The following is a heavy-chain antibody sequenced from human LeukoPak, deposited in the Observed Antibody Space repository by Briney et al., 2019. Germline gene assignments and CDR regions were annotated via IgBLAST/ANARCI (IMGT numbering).Heavy chain of an antibody. Sequence: SETLSLTCTVSGGSISSYYWSWIRQPPGKGLEWIGYIYYSGSTNYNPSLKSRVTISLDTSKNHFSLRLTSVTAADTAVYYCARLDNYYFYMDVWGKGTTVTVSS. CDR2: IYYSGST. J-gene: IGHJ6*03. V-gene: IGHV4-59*08. CDR3: ARLDNYYFYMDV. D-gene: IGHD3-9*01. CDR1: GGSISSYY.